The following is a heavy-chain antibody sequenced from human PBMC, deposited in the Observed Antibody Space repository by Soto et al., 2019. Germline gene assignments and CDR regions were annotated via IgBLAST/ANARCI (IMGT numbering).Heavy chain of an antibody. CDR1: GFTFSSYA. D-gene: IGHD6-19*01. J-gene: IGHJ4*02. Sequence: EVQLLESGGGLVQPGGSLRLSCAASGFTFSSYAMSWVRQAPGKGLEWVSAISGSGGSTYSADSVKGRFTISRDNSKNTLYLQMNSLRAEDTAVYYCAKGFRGAVAGIIDYWGQGTLVTVSS. CDR2: ISGSGGST. CDR3: AKGFRGAVAGIIDY. V-gene: IGHV3-23*01.